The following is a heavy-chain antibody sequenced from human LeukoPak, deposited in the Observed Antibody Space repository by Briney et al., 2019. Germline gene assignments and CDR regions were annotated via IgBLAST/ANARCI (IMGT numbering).Heavy chain of an antibody. CDR2: IYYSGST. V-gene: IGHV4-39*01. Sequence: SETLSLTCTVSGGSISSSSYYWGWIRQPPGKGLEWIVGIYYSGSTYYNPSLKSRVTISVDTSKNQFSQKLSSVTAADTAVYYCARLAGSGSYRAFDIWGQGTMVTVSS. CDR1: GGSISSSSYY. D-gene: IGHD3-10*01. J-gene: IGHJ3*02. CDR3: ARLAGSGSYRAFDI.